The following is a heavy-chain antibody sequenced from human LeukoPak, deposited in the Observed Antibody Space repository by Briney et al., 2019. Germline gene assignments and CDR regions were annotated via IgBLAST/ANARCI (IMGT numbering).Heavy chain of an antibody. D-gene: IGHD1-7*01. CDR3: ARVRVGSNWNYGSFDY. CDR1: GSSISSYY. J-gene: IGHJ4*02. Sequence: SETLSLTCTVSGSSISSYYWSWIRQPAGKGLEWIGRIYTSGSTNYNPSLKSRVTMSVDTSKNQFSLKLSSVTAADTAVYYCARVRVGSNWNYGSFDYWGQGTLVTVSS. V-gene: IGHV4-4*07. CDR2: IYTSGST.